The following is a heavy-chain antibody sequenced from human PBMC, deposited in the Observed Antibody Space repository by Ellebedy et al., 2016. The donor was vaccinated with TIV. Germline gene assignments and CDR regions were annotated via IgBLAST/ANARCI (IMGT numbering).Heavy chain of an antibody. CDR1: GFTFDDYA. Sequence: SLKISCAASGFTFDDYAMHWVRHVPGKGLEWVAGIIRNTGVTGYADSVKGRFTISRDNSENTLYLQMNSLRAEDTAVYYCVRVLGMQTAGTWSWYLDLWGRGTLVTVSS. CDR3: VRVLGMQTAGTWSWYLDL. V-gene: IGHV3-9*01. J-gene: IGHJ2*01. CDR2: IIRNTGVT. D-gene: IGHD6-13*01.